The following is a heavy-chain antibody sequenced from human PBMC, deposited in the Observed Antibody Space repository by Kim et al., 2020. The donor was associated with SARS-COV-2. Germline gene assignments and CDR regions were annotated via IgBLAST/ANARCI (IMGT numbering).Heavy chain of an antibody. D-gene: IGHD2-15*01. J-gene: IGHJ3*02. CDR2: ISYDGSNK. CDR1: GFTFSSYG. Sequence: GGSLRLSCAASGFTFSSYGMHWVRQAPGKGLEWVAVISYDGSNKYYADSVKGRFTISRDNSKNTLYLQMNSLRAEDTAVYYCARELGYCSGGSCYSDAFDIWGQGTMVTVSS. CDR3: ARELGYCSGGSCYSDAFDI. V-gene: IGHV3-33*05.